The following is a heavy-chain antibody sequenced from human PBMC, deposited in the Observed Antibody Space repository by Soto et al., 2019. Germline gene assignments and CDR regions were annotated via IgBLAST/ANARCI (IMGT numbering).Heavy chain of an antibody. CDR2: INSDGSTT. Sequence: GSLRLSCAASGFTFSNGFMHLVRQAPGKGLVWVSRINSDGSTTNYADSVKGRITISRDNAKNTVYLQVNSLRAEDTAVYYCARETYRSFYFDFWGQGTLVTVSP. D-gene: IGHD3-10*01. V-gene: IGHV3-74*01. CDR3: ARETYRSFYFDF. CDR1: GFTFSNGF. J-gene: IGHJ4*02.